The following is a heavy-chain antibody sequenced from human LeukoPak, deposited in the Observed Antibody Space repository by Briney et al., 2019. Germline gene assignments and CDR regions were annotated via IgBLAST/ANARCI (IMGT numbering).Heavy chain of an antibody. CDR3: ATHPLLDY. CDR2: IYYSGST. D-gene: IGHD3-16*02. Sequence: SETLSLTCAVYGGSFSGYYWSWIRQPPGKGLEWIGSIYYSGSTYYNPSLKSRVSISVDPSKSQFSLKLTSVTAADTAVYYCATHPLLDYWGQGSLVTVSS. J-gene: IGHJ4*02. CDR1: GGSFSGYY. V-gene: IGHV4-34*01.